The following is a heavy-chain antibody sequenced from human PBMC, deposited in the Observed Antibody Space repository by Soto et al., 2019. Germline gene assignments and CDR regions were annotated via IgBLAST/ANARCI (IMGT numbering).Heavy chain of an antibody. CDR1: GFTFRSYW. V-gene: IGHV3-74*01. CDR3: ARVGGDWNYDYFDY. CDR2: INSDGSST. J-gene: IGHJ4*02. Sequence: PGGSLRLSCAASGFTFRSYWMHWVRQAPGKGLVWVSHINSDGSSTNYADSVKGRFTVSRDNAKDTLYLQMNSLRAEDTAVYYCARVGGDWNYDYFDYWGQGTLVTVSS. D-gene: IGHD1-7*01.